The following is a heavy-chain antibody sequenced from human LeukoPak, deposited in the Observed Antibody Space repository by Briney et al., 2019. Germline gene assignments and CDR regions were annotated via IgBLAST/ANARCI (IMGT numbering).Heavy chain of an antibody. V-gene: IGHV4-61*02. CDR2: IYTSGST. CDR1: GGSISSGPYY. Sequence: SQTLSLTCTVSGGSISSGPYYWNWIRQPAGKGLEWIGRIYTSGSTNYNPSLKSRVTISVDTSKNQFSLKLSSVTAADTAVYYCARSVSTSCYAFPCYYYYMDVWGKGTTVTISS. D-gene: IGHD2-2*01. J-gene: IGHJ6*03. CDR3: ARSVSTSCYAFPCYYYYMDV.